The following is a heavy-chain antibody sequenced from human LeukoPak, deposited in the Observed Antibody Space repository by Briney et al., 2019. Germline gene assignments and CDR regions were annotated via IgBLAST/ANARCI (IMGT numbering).Heavy chain of an antibody. CDR3: VRFAKGTRSRMGFDP. CDR2: ITPSNTDI. CDR1: GFSFSTYT. Sequence: GGSLRLSCAASGFSFSTYTMNWVRQAPGKGLEWVSSITPSNTDINYADSVKGRFTISRDNAKNTLYLQMNSLRAEDTAIYYCVRFAKGTRSRMGFDPWGQGNLVTVSS. V-gene: IGHV3-21*01. J-gene: IGHJ5*02. D-gene: IGHD2-8*01.